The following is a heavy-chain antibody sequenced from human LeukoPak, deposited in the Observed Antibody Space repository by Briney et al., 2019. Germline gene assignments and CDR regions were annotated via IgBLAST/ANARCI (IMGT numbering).Heavy chain of an antibody. CDR1: GFTFDDYA. CDR2: ISGDGGSR. D-gene: IGHD2-21*02. CDR3: AEGADPPTCRVTSVNDTQHGF. Sequence: GGSLRLSCAVSGFTFDDYAMHWVRQAPGKGLEWVSLISGDGGSRYYAGSVKGRFTVSRDNSKNSLYLQMNRLRTDDSAFYYCAEGADPPTCRVTSVNDTQHGFRGQVILVTVSS. J-gene: IGHJ4*02. V-gene: IGHV3-43*02.